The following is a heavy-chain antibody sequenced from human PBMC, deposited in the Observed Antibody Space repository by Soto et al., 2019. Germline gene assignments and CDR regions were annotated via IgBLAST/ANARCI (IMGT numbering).Heavy chain of an antibody. J-gene: IGHJ4*02. CDR1: GFTFSSYW. D-gene: IGHD3-22*01. Sequence: GGSLRLSCAASGFTFSSYWMSWVRQAPGKGLEWVANIKQDGSEKYYVDSVKGRFTISRDNAKNSLYLQMNSLRAEDTAVYYRARFTYYYDSSGYTGGYYFDYWGQGTLVTVSS. CDR3: ARFTYYYDSSGYTGGYYFDY. CDR2: IKQDGSEK. V-gene: IGHV3-7*04.